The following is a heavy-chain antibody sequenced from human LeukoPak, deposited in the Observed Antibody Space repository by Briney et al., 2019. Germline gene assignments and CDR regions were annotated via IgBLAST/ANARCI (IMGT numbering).Heavy chain of an antibody. D-gene: IGHD5/OR15-5a*01. CDR2: ITGSGGTT. CDR3: AKIQCYFDY. CDR1: GFTFSSYG. J-gene: IGHJ4*02. Sequence: GGSLRLSCAASGFTFSSYGMSWVRQAPGKGPQWVSAITGSGGTTYYADSVKGRFTISRDNSKNTLYLQMNSLRAEDTAVYYCAKIQCYFDYWGQGNLVTVSS. V-gene: IGHV3-23*01.